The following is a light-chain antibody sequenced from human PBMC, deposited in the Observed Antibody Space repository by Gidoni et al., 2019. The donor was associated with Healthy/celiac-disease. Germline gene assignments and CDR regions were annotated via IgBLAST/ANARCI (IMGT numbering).Light chain of an antibody. V-gene: IGKV3-20*01. J-gene: IGKJ1*01. Sequence: IVLTQPPGTLSLSAGETATLSCRASQSVSSSYLVWYQQKPGQAPRLLIYGASSRATGIPDRFSGSGSGTDFTLTISRLEPEDFAVYYCQQYGSSPPTFGQGTKVEIK. CDR2: GAS. CDR1: QSVSSSY. CDR3: QQYGSSPPT.